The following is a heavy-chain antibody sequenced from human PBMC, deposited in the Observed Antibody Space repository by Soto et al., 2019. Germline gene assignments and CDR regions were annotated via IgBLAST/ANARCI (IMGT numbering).Heavy chain of an antibody. CDR2: INPTSGNT. V-gene: IGHV1-46*03. J-gene: IGHJ4*02. D-gene: IGHD6-19*01. CDR3: ARARGWGIHDY. CDR1: GYTFTSYH. Sequence: QVQLLQSGAEVKKPGASVKISCKAFGYTFTSYHMHWVRQAPGQGLEWMGIINPTSGNTIYAQKFQGRVTMTRDTSTSTVYMELSSLRSEDTAVYYCARARGWGIHDYWGQGTLVTVSS.